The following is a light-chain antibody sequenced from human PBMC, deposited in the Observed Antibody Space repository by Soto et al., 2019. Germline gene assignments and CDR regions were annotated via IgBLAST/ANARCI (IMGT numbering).Light chain of an antibody. J-gene: IGKJ3*01. V-gene: IGKV1-12*02. CDR1: QDISRW. CDR3: QQGNSFPFT. Sequence: DIQMTQSPSSVSASVGDRVSITCRASQDISRWLAWYQQKPGKAPKLLISAASTLQSGVPARFSGSGSGTDFTLTISSLQPEDFAIYSCQQGNSFPFTFGPGTKVDIK. CDR2: AAS.